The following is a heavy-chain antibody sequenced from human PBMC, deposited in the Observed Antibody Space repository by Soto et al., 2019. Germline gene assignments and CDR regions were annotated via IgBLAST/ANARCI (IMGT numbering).Heavy chain of an antibody. CDR3: ARERYQVISDGMDV. CDR2: INPQTGGT. D-gene: IGHD2-2*01. V-gene: IGHV1-2*02. J-gene: IGHJ6*02. Sequence: ASVKCSCKASGYTFTGYYIHWVREAPGQGLEWMGWINPQTGGTSYAQKFQGRVTLSRDTSINTAYLELSRLRFDDAAVYFCARERYQVISDGMDVWGQGTTVTVSS. CDR1: GYTFTGYY.